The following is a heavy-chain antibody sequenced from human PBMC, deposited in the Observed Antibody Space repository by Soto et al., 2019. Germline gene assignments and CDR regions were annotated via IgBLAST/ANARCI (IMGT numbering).Heavy chain of an antibody. CDR2: ISSSSSYI. CDR1: GFTFSSYS. CDR3: ARDQSSGLKYYYYMDV. D-gene: IGHD6-19*01. J-gene: IGHJ6*03. V-gene: IGHV3-21*01. Sequence: GGSLRLSCAASGFTFSSYSMNWVRQAPGKGLEWVSSISSSSSYIYYADSVKGRFTISRDNAKNSLYLQMNSLRAEDTAVYYCARDQSSGLKYYYYMDVWGKGTTVTVSS.